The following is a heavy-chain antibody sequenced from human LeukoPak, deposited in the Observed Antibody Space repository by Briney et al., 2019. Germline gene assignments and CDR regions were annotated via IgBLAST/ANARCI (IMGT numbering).Heavy chain of an antibody. CDR1: GFTVSSNY. Sequence: GGSLRLSCAASGFTVSSNYMSWVRQAPGKGLEWVSVIYSGGSTYYADSVKGRFTISRDNSKNTLYLQMNSLRAEDTAVYYCARGEWELTLDYWGQGTLVTVSS. CDR2: IYSGGST. CDR3: ARGEWELTLDY. J-gene: IGHJ4*02. V-gene: IGHV3-53*01. D-gene: IGHD1-26*01.